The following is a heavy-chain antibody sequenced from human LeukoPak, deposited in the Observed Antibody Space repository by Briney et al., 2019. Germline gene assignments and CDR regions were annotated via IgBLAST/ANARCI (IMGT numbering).Heavy chain of an antibody. CDR2: ISAYNGST. J-gene: IGHJ6*02. Sequence: ASVKVSCKASGYTFTSYGISWVRQAPGQGLEWMGWISAYNGSTNYAQKLQGRVTMTTDTSTSTAYMELRSLRSDDTAVYYCARWSIAVAGYYYYYGMDVWGQGTTVTVSS. V-gene: IGHV1-18*01. D-gene: IGHD6-19*01. CDR3: ARWSIAVAGYYYYYGMDV. CDR1: GYTFTSYG.